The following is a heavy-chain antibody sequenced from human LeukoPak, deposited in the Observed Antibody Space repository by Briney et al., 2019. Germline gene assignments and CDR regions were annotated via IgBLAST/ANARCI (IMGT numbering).Heavy chain of an antibody. CDR2: INPNSGCT. CDR1: GYTFTGYY. CDR3: ARDRAYYYYYMDV. J-gene: IGHJ6*03. V-gene: IGHV1-2*02. Sequence: ASVKVSCKASGYTFTGYYMHWVRQAPGQGLEWTGWINPNSGCTNYAQKFQGRVTMTRDTSISTAYMELSRLRSDDTAVYYCARDRAYYYYYMDVWGKGTTVTVSS.